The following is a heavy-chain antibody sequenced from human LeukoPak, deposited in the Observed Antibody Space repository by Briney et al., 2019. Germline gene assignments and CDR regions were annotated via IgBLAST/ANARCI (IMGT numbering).Heavy chain of an antibody. V-gene: IGHV4-59*01. CDR1: GVSFSGYY. J-gene: IGHJ4*02. D-gene: IGHD4-17*01. Sequence: SETLSLTCAVYGVSFSGYYWSWIRQHPGKGLEWIGYIYYSGSTYYNPSLKSRVTISVDTSKNHFSLKLSSATAADTAVYYCARELRVAWAYYFDYWGQGTLVTVSS. CDR2: IYYSGST. CDR3: ARELRVAWAYYFDY.